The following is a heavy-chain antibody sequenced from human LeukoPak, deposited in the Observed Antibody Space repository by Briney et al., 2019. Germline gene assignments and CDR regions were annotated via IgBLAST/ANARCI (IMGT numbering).Heavy chain of an antibody. V-gene: IGHV3-21*04. J-gene: IGHJ3*02. CDR3: AREGAYYYDSSGSEGAFDI. CDR1: GFTFSSYS. D-gene: IGHD3-22*01. CDR2: ISSSSSYI. Sequence: PGGSLRLSCAASGFTFSSYSMNWVRQAPGKGLEWVSSISSSSSYIYYADSVKGRSTISRGNAKNSLYLQMNSLRAEDTALYYCAREGAYYYDSSGSEGAFDIWGQGTMVTVSS.